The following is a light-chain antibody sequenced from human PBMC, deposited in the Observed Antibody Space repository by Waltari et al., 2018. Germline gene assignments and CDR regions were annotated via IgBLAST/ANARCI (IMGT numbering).Light chain of an antibody. CDR2: KAS. CDR1: QSISSW. J-gene: IGKJ4*01. V-gene: IGKV1-5*03. Sequence: DIQMTQSPSTLSASVGDRVTITCRASQSISSWLAWYQQKPGKAPKLLIYKASSLESGVPARFSGSGSGTEFTLTISSLQPEDVATYYCQEANSFPLTFGGGTRVEI. CDR3: QEANSFPLT.